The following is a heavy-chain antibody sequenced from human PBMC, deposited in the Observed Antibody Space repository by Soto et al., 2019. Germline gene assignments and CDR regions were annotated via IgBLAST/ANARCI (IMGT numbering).Heavy chain of an antibody. D-gene: IGHD2-15*01. V-gene: IGHV4-30-2*01. CDR3: ARAWEYCSGGSCYEWFDP. CDR1: GGSISSGGYS. CDR2: IYHSGST. Sequence: SETLSLTCAVSGGSISSGGYSWSWIRQPPGKGLEWIGYIYHSGSTYYNPSLKSRVTISVDTSKNQFSLKLSSVTAADTAVYYCARAWEYCSGGSCYEWFDPWGQGTLVTVSS. J-gene: IGHJ5*02.